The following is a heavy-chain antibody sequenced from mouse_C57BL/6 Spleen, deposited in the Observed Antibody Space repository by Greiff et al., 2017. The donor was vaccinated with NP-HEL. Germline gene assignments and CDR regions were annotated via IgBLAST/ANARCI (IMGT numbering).Heavy chain of an antibody. CDR3: ARSEGPLDY. CDR2: IYPGDGDT. V-gene: IGHV1-82*01. CDR1: GYAFSSSW. J-gene: IGHJ2*01. Sequence: VQLQESGPELVKPGASVKISCKASGYAFSSSWMNWVKQRPGKGLEWIGRIYPGDGDTNYNGKFKGKATLTADKSSSTAYMQLSSLTSEDSAVYFCARSEGPLDYWGQGTTLTVSS.